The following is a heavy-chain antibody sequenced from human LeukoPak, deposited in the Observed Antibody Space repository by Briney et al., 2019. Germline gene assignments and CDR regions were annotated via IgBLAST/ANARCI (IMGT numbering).Heavy chain of an antibody. CDR1: GYTFTGYY. J-gene: IGHJ3*02. D-gene: IGHD2-21*01. CDR2: INPNSGGT. Sequence: ASVKVSCKASGYTFTGYYMHWVRQAPGQGLEWMGRINPNSGGTNYVQKFQGRVTMTRDTSISTAYMELSRLRSDDTAVYYCARVHPFPDAFDIWGQGTMVTVSS. V-gene: IGHV1-2*06. CDR3: ARVHPFPDAFDI.